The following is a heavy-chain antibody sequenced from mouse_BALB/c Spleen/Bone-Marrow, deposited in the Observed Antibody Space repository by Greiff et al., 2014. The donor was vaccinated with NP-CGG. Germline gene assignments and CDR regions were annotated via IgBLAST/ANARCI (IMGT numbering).Heavy chain of an antibody. Sequence: LSITCTVSGFSFTSYVLHWVRQPPGKGLEWLGVIWAGGRTNYNSALMSRLSTSKDTYKSQVFLKMNSRQTDDTAMYYWARVYLWYFDVWGAGTTGTVSS. D-gene: IGHD2-3*01. V-gene: IGHV2-9*02. CDR3: ARVYLWYFDV. CDR1: GFSFTSYV. CDR2: IWAGGRT. J-gene: IGHJ1*01.